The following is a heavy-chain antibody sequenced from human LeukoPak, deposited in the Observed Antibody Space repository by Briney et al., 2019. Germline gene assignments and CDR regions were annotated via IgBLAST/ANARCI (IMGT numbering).Heavy chain of an antibody. CDR3: ATGEYSSSSDAFDI. CDR1: GDSVSSNSAA. J-gene: IGHJ3*02. V-gene: IGHV6-1*01. D-gene: IGHD6-6*01. CDR2: TYYRSKWYN. Sequence: QTLSLTCAISGDSVSSNSAAWNWIRQSPSRGLEWLGRTYYRSKWYNDYAVSVKSRIIINPDTSKNQFSLQLNSVTPEDTAVYYCATGEYSSSSDAFDIWGQGTMVTVSS.